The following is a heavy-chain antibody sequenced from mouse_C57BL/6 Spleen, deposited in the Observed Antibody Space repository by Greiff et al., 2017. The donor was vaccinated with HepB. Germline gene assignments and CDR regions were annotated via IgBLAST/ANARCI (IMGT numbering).Heavy chain of an antibody. Sequence: VQLQQSGAELVMPGASVKLSCKASGYTFTSYWMHRVKQRPGQGLEWIGEIDPSDSYTNYNQKFKGKSTLTVDKSSSTAYMQLSSLTSEDSAVYYCARRDYYGSSYAMDYWGQGTSVTVSS. CDR2: IDPSDSYT. CDR1: GYTFTSYW. J-gene: IGHJ4*01. D-gene: IGHD1-1*01. V-gene: IGHV1-69*01. CDR3: ARRDYYGSSYAMDY.